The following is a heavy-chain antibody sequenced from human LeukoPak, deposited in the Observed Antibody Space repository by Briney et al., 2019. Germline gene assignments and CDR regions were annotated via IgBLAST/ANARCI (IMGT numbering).Heavy chain of an antibody. V-gene: IGHV4-59*08. D-gene: IGHD6-13*01. CDR2: IYYSGST. J-gene: IGHJ6*02. CDR1: GGSISSYY. CDR3: ASLSPSIAAMDV. Sequence: SETLSLTCTVSGGSISSYYWSWIRQPPGKGLEWIGYIYYSGSTNCNPPLKSRVTISVDTSKNQFSLKLSSVTAADTAVYYCASLSPSIAAMDVWGQGTTVTVSS.